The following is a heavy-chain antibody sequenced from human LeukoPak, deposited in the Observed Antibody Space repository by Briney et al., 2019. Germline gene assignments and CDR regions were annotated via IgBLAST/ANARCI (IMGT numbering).Heavy chain of an antibody. CDR1: GFTFDDYG. J-gene: IGHJ4*02. Sequence: PGGSLRLSCAASGFTFDDYGMSWVRQAPGKGLEWVSGINWNGGSTYYADSVKGRFTISRDNSKNTLYLQMNSLRAEDTAVYYCAKIGIVGATTDGGQGTLVTVSS. CDR2: INWNGGST. V-gene: IGHV3-23*01. CDR3: AKIGIVGATTD. D-gene: IGHD1-26*01.